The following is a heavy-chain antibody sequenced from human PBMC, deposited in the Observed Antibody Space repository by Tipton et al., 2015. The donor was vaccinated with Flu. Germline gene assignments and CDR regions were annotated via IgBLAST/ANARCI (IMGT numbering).Heavy chain of an antibody. D-gene: IGHD1-26*01. CDR3: AREVDSGSYRGAFDI. J-gene: IGHJ3*02. Sequence: AVSGFTFSSYEMNWVRQAPGKGLEWVSYISSSGSTIYYADSVKGRFTISRDNAKNSLYLQMNSLRAEDTAVYYCAREVDSGSYRGAFDIWGQGTMVTVSS. CDR1: GFTFSSYE. CDR2: ISSSGSTI. V-gene: IGHV3-48*03.